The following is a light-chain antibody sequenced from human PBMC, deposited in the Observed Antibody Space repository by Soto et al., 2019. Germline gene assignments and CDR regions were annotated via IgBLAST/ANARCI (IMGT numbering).Light chain of an antibody. V-gene: IGKV1-33*01. Sequence: DIQMTQSPSSLSASVGDRVTITCQASQDINKYLNWYQQKPGTAPKVLTFDASNLETGVPSRFSGSGSGTDFTFTISSLQPEDIATYYCQQYDDLPLTFGGGTKVEVK. CDR2: DAS. CDR3: QQYDDLPLT. CDR1: QDINKY. J-gene: IGKJ4*01.